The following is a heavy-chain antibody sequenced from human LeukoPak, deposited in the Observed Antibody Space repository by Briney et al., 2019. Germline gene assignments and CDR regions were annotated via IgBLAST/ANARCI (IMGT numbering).Heavy chain of an antibody. Sequence: YTGGGRYYADSVRGRFTISRDTSKNMVFLQMNSLRVEDTAVYYCARGIDYWGRGTLVTVSS. V-gene: IGHV3-53*01. CDR2: YTGGGR. J-gene: IGHJ4*02. CDR3: ARGIDY.